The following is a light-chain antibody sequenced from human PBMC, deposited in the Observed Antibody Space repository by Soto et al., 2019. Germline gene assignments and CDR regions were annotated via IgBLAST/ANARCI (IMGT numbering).Light chain of an antibody. Sequence: DIPMTQSPSTLSASVGDRVTITCRASQSISPWLAWYQQKPGKAPKLLIYKASSLESGVPSRFSGSGSGTEFTLAISSLQPDDFATYYCQQYNSYSLTFGGGTKVEIK. V-gene: IGKV1-5*03. CDR3: QQYNSYSLT. CDR2: KAS. CDR1: QSISPW. J-gene: IGKJ4*01.